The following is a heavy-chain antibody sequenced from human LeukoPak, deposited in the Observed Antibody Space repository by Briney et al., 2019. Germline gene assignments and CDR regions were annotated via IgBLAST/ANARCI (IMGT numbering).Heavy chain of an antibody. J-gene: IGHJ4*02. V-gene: IGHV3-53*01. CDR3: ARGSRSPSGTYHYYFDY. D-gene: IGHD1-26*01. Sequence: GGSLRLSCAASGFTFSSYAMSWVRQAPGKGLEWVSVVFSGGTTYYADSVKGRFTISRDNSKNTLYLQMNSLRAEDTAVYYCARGSRSPSGTYHYYFDYWGQGTLVTVSS. CDR1: GFTFSSYA. CDR2: VFSGGTT.